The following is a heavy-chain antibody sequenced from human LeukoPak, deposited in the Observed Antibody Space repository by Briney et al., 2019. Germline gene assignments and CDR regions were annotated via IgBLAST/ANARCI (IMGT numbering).Heavy chain of an antibody. CDR3: ARASGTGSYILDY. D-gene: IGHD1-26*01. CDR1: GFTFSSYA. V-gene: IGHV3-23*01. J-gene: IGHJ4*02. Sequence: PGGSLRLSCAASGFTFSSYAMSWVRQSPGKGLEWVSAISGSRGSTYYADSVKGRFTISRDNSKNTLYLQMNSLRAEDTAVYYCARASGTGSYILDYWGQGTLLTVSP. CDR2: ISGSRGST.